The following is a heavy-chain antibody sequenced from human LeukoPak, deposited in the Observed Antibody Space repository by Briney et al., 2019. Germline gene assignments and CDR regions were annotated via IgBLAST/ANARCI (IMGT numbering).Heavy chain of an antibody. CDR1: GFIFSSYG. CDR2: IRYDGSNK. Sequence: GGSVRLPCTASGFIFSSYGIHCVRQAPGKGQEWVAFIRYDGSNKYYADSVKGRFTISKDNSKDTLYLQMNSLRAEDTAIYYSAKDHCTSSTCAGSPGYWGQGTLVTVSS. CDR3: AKDHCTSSTCAGSPGY. J-gene: IGHJ4*02. V-gene: IGHV3-30*02. D-gene: IGHD2-2*01.